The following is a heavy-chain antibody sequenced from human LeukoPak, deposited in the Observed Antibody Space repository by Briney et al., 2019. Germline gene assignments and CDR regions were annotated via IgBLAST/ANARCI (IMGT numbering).Heavy chain of an antibody. J-gene: IGHJ3*02. Sequence: GGSLRLSCAASGFTFTTYAMSWVRQAPGKGLEWVSGITGSGGSAYYADSVKGRFTISRDYSKNTLYVQMNSLRVEDTAVYYCAKGSAAAGTIYTFDIWGQGTMLTVSS. D-gene: IGHD6-13*01. CDR2: ITGSGGSA. CDR1: GFTFTTYA. V-gene: IGHV3-23*01. CDR3: AKGSAAAGTIYTFDI.